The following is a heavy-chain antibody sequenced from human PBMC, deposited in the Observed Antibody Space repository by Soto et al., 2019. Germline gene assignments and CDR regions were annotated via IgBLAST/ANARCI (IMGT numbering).Heavy chain of an antibody. CDR3: ARYGSGSYYPNYYGMDV. D-gene: IGHD3-10*01. J-gene: IGHJ6*02. Sequence: EVQLVESGGGLVKPGGSLRLSCAASGFTFSSYSMNWVRQAPGQGLEWVSSISSSSSYIYYADSVKGRFTISRDNAKNSLYLQMNSLRAEDTAVYYCARYGSGSYYPNYYGMDVWGQGTTVTVSS. CDR1: GFTFSSYS. CDR2: ISSSSSYI. V-gene: IGHV3-21*01.